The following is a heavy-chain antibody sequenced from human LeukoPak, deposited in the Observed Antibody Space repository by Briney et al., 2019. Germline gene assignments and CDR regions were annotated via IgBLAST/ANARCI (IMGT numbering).Heavy chain of an antibody. D-gene: IGHD3-3*01. Sequence: PGGSLRLSCAASGFTFNHFWMSWIRQAPGKGLEWVAYIKKTGSETYYVDSVKGRFTITRDNTRSSLSLQMYSLRAEDTAVYFCARDMIDDFWSGYFSPTNYFDYWGQGTLVTVSS. J-gene: IGHJ4*02. CDR3: ARDMIDDFWSGYFSPTNYFDY. CDR1: GFTFNHFW. V-gene: IGHV3-7*01. CDR2: IKKTGSET.